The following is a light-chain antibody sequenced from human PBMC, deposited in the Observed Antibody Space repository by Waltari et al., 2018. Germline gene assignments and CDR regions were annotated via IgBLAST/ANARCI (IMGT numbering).Light chain of an antibody. CDR1: QPVSRNQ. J-gene: IGKJ2*01. CDR3: QQYGNSPYT. Sequence: DIVLTQSPGTQSLSPGDSATLSCRASQPVSRNQLAWYQQKPGQAPRLLSYGASDRATGIPDRFSGSGSGTDFSLTINILEPEDFAVYYCQQYGNSPYTFGQGSKLEI. V-gene: IGKV3-20*01. CDR2: GAS.